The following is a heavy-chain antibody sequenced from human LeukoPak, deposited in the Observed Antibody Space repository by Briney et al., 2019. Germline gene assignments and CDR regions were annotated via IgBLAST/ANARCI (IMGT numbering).Heavy chain of an antibody. Sequence: ASVKVSCKASGYTFTSYAMNWVRQAPGQGLEWMGRINTNTGNPTYAQGFTGRFVFSLDTSVSTAYLQINSLRAEDTAVYYCAKNGDRGAFCSGGTCYPYYYYYMDVWGKGTTVTISS. CDR1: GYTFTSYA. D-gene: IGHD2-15*01. J-gene: IGHJ6*03. CDR2: INTNTGNP. CDR3: AKNGDRGAFCSGGTCYPYYYYYMDV. V-gene: IGHV7-4-1*02.